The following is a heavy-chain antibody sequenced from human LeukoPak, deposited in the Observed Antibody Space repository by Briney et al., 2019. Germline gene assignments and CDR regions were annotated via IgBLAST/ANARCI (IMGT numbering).Heavy chain of an antibody. V-gene: IGHV4-31*03. Sequence: SETLSLTCTVSSGSINSGGFYWSWLRQLPGQGLEWLAYISDSGNTYYTPSLRSRILVSSDISDDQFSLKLKSVTAADTAIYYCARGWRSTSWYIAAFDLWGPGTAVAVVS. CDR2: ISDSGNT. CDR3: ARGWRSTSWYIAAFDL. J-gene: IGHJ3*01. CDR1: SGSINSGGFY. D-gene: IGHD6-13*01.